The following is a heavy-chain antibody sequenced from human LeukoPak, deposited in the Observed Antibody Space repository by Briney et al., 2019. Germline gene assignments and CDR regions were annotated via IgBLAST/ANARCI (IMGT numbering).Heavy chain of an antibody. CDR2: IIPIFGTA. D-gene: IGHD3-3*01. J-gene: IGHJ3*02. CDR3: ARALNYDFAALDAFDI. CDR1: GGTFSSYA. V-gene: IGHV1-69*13. Sequence: SVKVSCKASGGTFSSYAISGVRQAPGQGLEWMGGIIPIFGTANYAQKFQGRVTITADESTSTAYMELSSLRSEDTAVYYCARALNYDFAALDAFDIWGQGTMVTVSS.